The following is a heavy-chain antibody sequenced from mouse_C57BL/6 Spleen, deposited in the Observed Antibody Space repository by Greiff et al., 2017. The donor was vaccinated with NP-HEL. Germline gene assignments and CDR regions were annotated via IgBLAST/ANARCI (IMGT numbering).Heavy chain of an antibody. Sequence: QVQLQQPGAELVKPGASVKLSCKASGYTFTSYWMQWVKQRPGQGLEWIGEIDPSDSYTNYNQKFKGKATLTVDTSSSTAYMQLSSLTSEDSAVYYCARHGSSYWYFDVWRTGTTVTVSS. CDR1: GYTFTSYW. D-gene: IGHD1-1*01. CDR3: ARHGSSYWYFDV. CDR2: IDPSDSYT. J-gene: IGHJ1*03. V-gene: IGHV1-50*01.